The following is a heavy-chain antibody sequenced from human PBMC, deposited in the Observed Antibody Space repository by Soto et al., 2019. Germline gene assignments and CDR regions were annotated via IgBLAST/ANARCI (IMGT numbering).Heavy chain of an antibody. V-gene: IGHV3-74*01. CDR2: INRDASFI. Sequence: EVQLVESGGGLVQPGGSLTLSCVVSGFTFNDYRMHWVRQAPGKGLVWVSNINRDASFIHYVDSVKGRFTISRDNARNTLYLQLNYLRAEDTAVYYCTRFPSFDYWGQGTLVSVSS. CDR3: TRFPSFDY. J-gene: IGHJ4*02. CDR1: GFTFNDYR.